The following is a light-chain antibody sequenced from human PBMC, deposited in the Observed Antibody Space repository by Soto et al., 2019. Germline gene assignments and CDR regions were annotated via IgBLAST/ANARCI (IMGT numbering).Light chain of an antibody. CDR3: QQFSGFPRT. Sequence: ALQLTQSPSSLSAFVGDRVTITCRASQGIASALAWYQQKAGKPPNLLIYDASTLQGGVPSRFSGSGSGTEFTLTISSLQPEDFATYFCQQFSGFPRTFGPGTKVDI. J-gene: IGKJ3*01. CDR1: QGIASA. CDR2: DAS. V-gene: IGKV1-13*02.